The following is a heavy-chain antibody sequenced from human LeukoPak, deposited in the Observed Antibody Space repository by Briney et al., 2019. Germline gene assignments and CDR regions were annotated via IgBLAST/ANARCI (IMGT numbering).Heavy chain of an antibody. CDR1: GFTFRTYW. CDR3: ARWKMELQRNAFDF. D-gene: IGHD1-26*01. V-gene: IGHV3-7*01. CDR2: INQDGSEK. J-gene: IGHJ3*01. Sequence: GGSLRLSCAASGFTFRTYWMSWIRQAPGKEPEWVADINQDGSEKYYLQSVRGPFTVSRDNAQNAVFLQMTNLRADDTAVYYCARWKMELQRNAFDFWGQGTVVTVSS.